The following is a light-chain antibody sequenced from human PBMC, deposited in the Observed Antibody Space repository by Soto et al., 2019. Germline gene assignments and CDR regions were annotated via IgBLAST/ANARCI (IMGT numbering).Light chain of an antibody. CDR2: SND. Sequence: QSVLTQPPSASGTPGQTVTLSCSGSSFNIGFNYVYWYQQLPGMAPKLLIHSNDERPSGVPDRFSGSKSGTSASLAISGLRSDDEAEYYCAALDDSLSGGVFGTGTKVTVL. J-gene: IGLJ1*01. V-gene: IGLV1-47*02. CDR3: AALDDSLSGGV. CDR1: SFNIGFNY.